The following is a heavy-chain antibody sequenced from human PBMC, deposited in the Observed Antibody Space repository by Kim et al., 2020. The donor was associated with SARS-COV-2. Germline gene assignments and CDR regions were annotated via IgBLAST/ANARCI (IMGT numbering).Heavy chain of an antibody. Sequence: GGSLRLSCAASGFTFSSYSMNWVRQAPGKGLEWVSSISSSSSYIYYADSVKGRFTISRDNAKNSLYLQMNSLRAEDTAVYYCARDFVSGYDSYIAAAGISYYYYYGMDVWGQGTTVTVSS. CDR2: ISSSSSYI. D-gene: IGHD6-13*01. V-gene: IGHV3-21*01. CDR3: ARDFVSGYDSYIAAAGISYYYYYGMDV. CDR1: GFTFSSYS. J-gene: IGHJ6*02.